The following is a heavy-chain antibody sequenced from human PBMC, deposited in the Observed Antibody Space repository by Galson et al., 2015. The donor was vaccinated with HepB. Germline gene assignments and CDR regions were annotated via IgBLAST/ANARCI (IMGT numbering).Heavy chain of an antibody. CDR1: GFTVSSNY. CDR2: IYSGGST. V-gene: IGHV3-66*02. D-gene: IGHD6-13*01. J-gene: IGHJ4*02. Sequence: SLRLSCAASGFTVSSNYMSWVRQAPGKGLEWVSVIYSGGSTYYADSVKGRFTISRDNSKNTLYLQMNSLRAADTAVYYCARVAFSSWYRYFDYWGQGTLVTVSS. CDR3: ARVAFSSWYRYFDY.